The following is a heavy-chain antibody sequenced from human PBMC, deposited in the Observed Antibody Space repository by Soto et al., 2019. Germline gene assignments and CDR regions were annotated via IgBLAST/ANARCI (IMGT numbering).Heavy chain of an antibody. D-gene: IGHD3-10*01. CDR1: GFTFSSYG. V-gene: IGHV3-30*18. J-gene: IGHJ6*02. Sequence: QVQLVESGGGVVQPGRSLRLSCAASGFTFSSYGMHWVRQAPGKGLAWVAVISYDGSNKYYADSVKGRFTISRDNSKNTLYLQMNSLRAEDTAVYYCAKSLGLLSGYYYGMDVWGQGTTVTVSS. CDR2: ISYDGSNK. CDR3: AKSLGLLSGYYYGMDV.